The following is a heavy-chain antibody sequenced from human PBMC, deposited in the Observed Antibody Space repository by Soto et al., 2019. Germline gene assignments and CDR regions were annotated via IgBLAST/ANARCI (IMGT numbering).Heavy chain of an antibody. D-gene: IGHD1-26*01. J-gene: IGHJ4*02. CDR1: GFTFNSYN. V-gene: IGHV3-48*01. CDR3: ARGVGALLYSDF. CDR2: SGSGSNTI. Sequence: EVQLVESGGGLVQMGGSLRLSCAASGFTFNSYNMNWVRQAPGRGLEWVSYSGSGSNTIYYADSVKGRFTVSRDSAQNSLYLQMNSLTAEDTAVYYCARGVGALLYSDFWGQGTLVTVSS.